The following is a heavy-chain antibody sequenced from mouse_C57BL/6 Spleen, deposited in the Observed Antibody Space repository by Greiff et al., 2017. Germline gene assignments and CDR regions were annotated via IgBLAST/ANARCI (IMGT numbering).Heavy chain of an antibody. Sequence: QVHVKQPGAELVKPGASVKLSCKASGYTFTSYWMQWVKQRPGQGLEWIGEIDPSDSYTNYNQKFKGKATLTVDTSSSTAYMQLSSLTSEDSAVYYCAAYGNFFAYWGQGTLVTVSA. V-gene: IGHV1-50*01. CDR3: AAYGNFFAY. CDR1: GYTFTSYW. D-gene: IGHD2-1*01. CDR2: IDPSDSYT. J-gene: IGHJ3*01.